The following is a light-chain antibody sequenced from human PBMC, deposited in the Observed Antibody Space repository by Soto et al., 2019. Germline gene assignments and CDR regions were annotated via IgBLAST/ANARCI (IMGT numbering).Light chain of an antibody. Sequence: QSVLTRPPSGTGAPGQRVSISCTGRSSNIGAGYAVHWFQQLPGIAPKLLIFGNNNRPSGVPDRFSGSKSGTSASLVITGLQAEDEGDYYCQSFDRGPSGVYVFGTGTKV. CDR3: QSFDRGPSGVYV. CDR2: GNN. V-gene: IGLV1-40*01. CDR1: SSNIGAGYA. J-gene: IGLJ1*01.